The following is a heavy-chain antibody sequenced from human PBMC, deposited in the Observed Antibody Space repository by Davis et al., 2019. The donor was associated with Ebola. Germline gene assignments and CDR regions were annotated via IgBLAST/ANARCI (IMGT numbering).Heavy chain of an antibody. J-gene: IGHJ6*02. CDR1: GGTFSSYA. CDR2: IIPILGIA. D-gene: IGHD5-12*01. V-gene: IGHV1-69*04. Sequence: AASVKVSCKASGGTFSSYAISWVRQAPGQGLEWMGRIIPILGIANYAQKFQGRVTITADESTSTAYMELSSLRSEDTAVYYCARAIVATIGGAYYYYGMDVWGQGTTVTVSS. CDR3: ARAIVATIGGAYYYYGMDV.